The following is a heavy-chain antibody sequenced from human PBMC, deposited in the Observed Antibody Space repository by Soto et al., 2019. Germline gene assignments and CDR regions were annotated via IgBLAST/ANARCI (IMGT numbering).Heavy chain of an antibody. Sequence: SETLSLTCTVSGGSVSSGSYYWSWIRQPPGKGLEWIGYIYYSGSTNYNPSLKSRVTISVDTSKNQFSLKLSSVTAADTAVYYCARIDYSTLYYYYYGMDVWGQGTTVTVSS. CDR2: IYYSGST. CDR1: GGSVSSGSYY. CDR3: ARIDYSTLYYYYYGMDV. D-gene: IGHD4-4*01. V-gene: IGHV4-61*01. J-gene: IGHJ6*02.